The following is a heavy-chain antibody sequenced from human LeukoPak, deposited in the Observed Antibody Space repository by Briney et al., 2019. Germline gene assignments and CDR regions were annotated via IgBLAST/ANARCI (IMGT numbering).Heavy chain of an antibody. Sequence: QSGRSLRLSXAASGFTVSSNYMSWVRQAPGKGLEWVSVIYSGGSTYYPDSVKGRFTISRDNSKNTLYLQMNSLRAEDTAVYYCARAGLYCRGGSCYHFDYWGQGTLVTVSS. J-gene: IGHJ4*02. CDR2: IYSGGST. D-gene: IGHD2-15*01. CDR3: ARAGLYCRGGSCYHFDY. CDR1: GFTVSSNY. V-gene: IGHV3-53*01.